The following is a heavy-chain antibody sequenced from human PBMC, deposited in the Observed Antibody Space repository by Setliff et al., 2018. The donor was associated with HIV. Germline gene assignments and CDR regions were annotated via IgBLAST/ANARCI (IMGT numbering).Heavy chain of an antibody. J-gene: IGHJ3*01. CDR2: IYYSGST. D-gene: IGHD3-3*01. V-gene: IGHV4-39*07. CDR3: ARSYYDFWNGLPRSFDV. CDR1: GGSISSSGYY. Sequence: PSETLSLTCTVSGGSISSSGYYWGWIRQPPGKGLEWIGSIYYSGSTYYNPSLKSRVTIPVDTSKNQFSLNLTSLTTADTAMYYCARSYYDFWNGLPRSFDVWGQGTMVTVSS.